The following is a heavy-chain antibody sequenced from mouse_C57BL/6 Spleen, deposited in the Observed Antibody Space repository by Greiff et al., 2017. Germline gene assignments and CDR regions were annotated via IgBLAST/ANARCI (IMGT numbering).Heavy chain of an antibody. J-gene: IGHJ3*01. Sequence: VQLQQSVAELVRPGASVKLSCTASGFNIKNAYLHWVKQRPEQGLEWIGRIDPANGNTKYAPKFQGKATITADTSSNTAYLQLSNLTSEDPAIDYCAGYYGTYVGVAGWGKGTLVTVAA. V-gene: IGHV14-3*01. CDR3: AGYYGTYVGVAG. D-gene: IGHD5-1*01. CDR2: IDPANGNT. CDR1: GFNIKNAY.